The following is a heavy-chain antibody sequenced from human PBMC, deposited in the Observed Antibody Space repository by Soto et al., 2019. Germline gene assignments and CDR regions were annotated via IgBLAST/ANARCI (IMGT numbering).Heavy chain of an antibody. D-gene: IGHD6-19*01. J-gene: IGHJ6*03. CDR1: GFTFSSYA. Sequence: EVQLLESGGGLVQPGGSLRLSCAASGFTFSSYAMSWVRQAPGKGLEWVSAISGSGGSTYYADSVKGRFTISRDNYKNTLYLQMNSLRAEDTAVYYCARAVAGPYYYYYYMDVWGKGTTVTVSS. CDR2: ISGSGGST. V-gene: IGHV3-23*01. CDR3: ARAVAGPYYYYYYMDV.